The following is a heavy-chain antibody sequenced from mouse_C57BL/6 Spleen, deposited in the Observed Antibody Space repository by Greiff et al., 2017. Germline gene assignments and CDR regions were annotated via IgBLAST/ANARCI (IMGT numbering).Heavy chain of an antibody. CDR3: AREPLNDY. CDR2: ISDGGSST. V-gene: IGHV5-4*01. CDR1: GFTFTSYA. J-gene: IGHJ2*01. Sequence: EVQLVESGPGLVKPGGSLKLSCAASGFTFTSYAMSWVRQIPEKRLEWVATISDGGSSTYYPDNVKGRFTISRDNAKNNLYLQMSHLKSEDTAMYYCAREPLNDYWGQGTTLTVSS.